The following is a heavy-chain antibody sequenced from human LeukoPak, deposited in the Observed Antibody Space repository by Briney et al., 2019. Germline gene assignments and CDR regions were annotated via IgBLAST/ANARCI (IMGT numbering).Heavy chain of an antibody. J-gene: IGHJ6*02. CDR2: ITATSLHI. CDR1: GVTFSGYS. V-gene: IGHV3-21*04. CDR3: AKDSSYGSRSYYIMGGHYYYYYGMDV. Sequence: GGSLRLSCAASGVTFSGYSMNWVRQAPGKGLEWVSAITATSLHIYYADSVKGRFTISRDNAKNSLYLQMNSLRAEDTALYYCAKDSSYGSRSYYIMGGHYYYYYGMDVWGQGTTVTVSS. D-gene: IGHD3-10*01.